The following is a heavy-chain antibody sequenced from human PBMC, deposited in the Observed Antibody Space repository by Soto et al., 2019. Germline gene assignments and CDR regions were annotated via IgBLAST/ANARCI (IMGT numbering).Heavy chain of an antibody. V-gene: IGHV5-51*06. J-gene: IGHJ3*02. CDR1: GYSFTSYW. CDR3: AGGEYSGYVYDAFDI. D-gene: IGHD5-12*01. Sequence: GESLKISCKGSGYSFTSYWIGWVRQMPGKGLEWMGIIYPGDSDTRYSPSFQGQVTIAADKSNSTAYLQWSSLKASDTAMYYCAGGEYSGYVYDAFDIWGQGTMVTVSS. CDR2: IYPGDSDT.